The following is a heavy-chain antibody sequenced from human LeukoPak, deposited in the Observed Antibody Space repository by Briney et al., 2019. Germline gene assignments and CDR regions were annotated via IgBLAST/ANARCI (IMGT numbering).Heavy chain of an antibody. V-gene: IGHV3-30*18. CDR1: GFTFSSYG. D-gene: IGHD3-10*01. Sequence: GGSLRLSCAASGFTFSSYGMHWVRQAPGKGLGWVAVISYDGSNKYYADSVKGRFTISRDNSKNTLYLQMNSLRAEDTAVYYCAKVRLLWFGELDYWGQGTLVTVSS. CDR3: AKVRLLWFGELDY. CDR2: ISYDGSNK. J-gene: IGHJ4*02.